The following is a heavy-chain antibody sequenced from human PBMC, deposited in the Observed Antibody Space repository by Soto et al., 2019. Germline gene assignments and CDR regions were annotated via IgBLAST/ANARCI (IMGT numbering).Heavy chain of an antibody. Sequence: ASVKVSCKASGYTFTSYGISWVRQAPGQGLEWMGWISAYNGNTNYAQKLQGRVTMTTDTSTSTAYIELRSLRSDDTAVYYCARGSYSSSWYLGPGDYWGQGTLVTVSS. CDR1: GYTFTSYG. J-gene: IGHJ4*02. CDR2: ISAYNGNT. CDR3: ARGSYSSSWYLGPGDY. D-gene: IGHD6-13*01. V-gene: IGHV1-18*01.